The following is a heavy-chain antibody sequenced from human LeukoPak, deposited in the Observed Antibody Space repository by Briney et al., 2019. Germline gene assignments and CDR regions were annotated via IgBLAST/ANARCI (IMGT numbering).Heavy chain of an antibody. CDR3: ARLPAFDWLGLILY. V-gene: IGHV4-39*07. Sequence: SETLSLTCSVSAGSISSTSYYWGWIRQPPGKGLEWIGSIYYSGSTYYNPSLKSRVTISVDTSKNQFSLKLSSVTAADTAVYYCARLPAFDWLGLILYWGQGTLVTVSS. D-gene: IGHD3-9*01. J-gene: IGHJ4*02. CDR1: AGSISSTSYY. CDR2: IYYSGST.